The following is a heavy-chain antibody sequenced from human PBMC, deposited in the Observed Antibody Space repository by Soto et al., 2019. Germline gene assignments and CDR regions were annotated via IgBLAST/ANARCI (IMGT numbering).Heavy chain of an antibody. V-gene: IGHV3-30*18. CDR2: ISYDGSNK. D-gene: IGHD3-16*01. Sequence: QVQLVESGGGVVQPGRSLRLSCAASGFTFSSYGMHWVRQAPGKGLEWVAVISYDGSNKYYADSVKGRFTISRDNSKNTLYLKMNSLKAEDTAVYYCAKDLYTGGYIWCSSFDYWGQGTLVTVSS. CDR3: AKDLYTGGYIWCSSFDY. J-gene: IGHJ4*02. CDR1: GFTFSSYG.